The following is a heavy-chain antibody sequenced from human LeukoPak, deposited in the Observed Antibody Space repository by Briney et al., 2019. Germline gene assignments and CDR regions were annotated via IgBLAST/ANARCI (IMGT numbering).Heavy chain of an antibody. CDR1: GFSLTTSGMG. D-gene: IGHD6-19*01. V-gene: IGHV2-5*02. CDR2: IYWDDDK. J-gene: IGHJ4*02. CDR3: SRTRRGQIGWTNDY. Sequence: SGPTLVNPTQTLTLTCTFSGFSLTTSGMGVGWIRQPPGEALGWLALIYWDDDKRYSPSLKSRVTITKDTSKNQVVLTMTNMDPVDTATYYCSRTRRGQIGWTNDYWGQGTLVTVSS.